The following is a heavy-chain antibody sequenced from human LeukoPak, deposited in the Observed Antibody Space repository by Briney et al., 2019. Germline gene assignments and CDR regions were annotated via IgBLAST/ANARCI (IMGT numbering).Heavy chain of an antibody. CDR2: ISSSSSYI. CDR1: GFTFSSYS. V-gene: IGHV3-21*01. CDR3: ARTDGSSWYPGFDP. Sequence: GGPLRLSCAASGFTFSSYSMNWVRQAPGKGLEWVSSISSSSSYIYYADSVKGRFTISRDNAKNSLYLQMNSLRAEDTAVYYCARTDGSSWYPGFDPWGQGTLVTVSS. D-gene: IGHD6-13*01. J-gene: IGHJ5*02.